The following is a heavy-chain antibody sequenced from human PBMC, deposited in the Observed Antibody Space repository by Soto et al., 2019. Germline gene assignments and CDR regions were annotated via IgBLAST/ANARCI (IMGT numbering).Heavy chain of an antibody. CDR2: ISGSGGST. J-gene: IGHJ5*02. D-gene: IGHD1-26*01. CDR3: AKNLIQYVGFAFDP. Sequence: EVQLLESGGGLVQPGGSLRLSCAASGFTFSRYAMSWVRQAPGKGLEWVSAISGSGGSTYYADSVRGRFTISRDNSKNTLYLQMKSLRAEDTAVYYCAKNLIQYVGFAFDPWGQGTLVTVSS. V-gene: IGHV3-23*01. CDR1: GFTFSRYA.